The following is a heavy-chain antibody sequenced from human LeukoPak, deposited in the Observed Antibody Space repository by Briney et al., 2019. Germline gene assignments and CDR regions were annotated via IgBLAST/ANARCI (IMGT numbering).Heavy chain of an antibody. J-gene: IGHJ6*02. CDR1: GGSFSGYY. D-gene: IGHD6-19*01. Sequence: SETLSLTCAVYGGSFSGYYWSWIRQPPGKGLEWIGEINHSGSTNCNPSLKSRVTISVDTSKNQFSLKLSSVTAADTAVYYCARGHPRSSGWLYYYYGMDVWGQGTTVTVSS. CDR3: ARGHPRSSGWLYYYYGMDV. V-gene: IGHV4-34*01. CDR2: INHSGST.